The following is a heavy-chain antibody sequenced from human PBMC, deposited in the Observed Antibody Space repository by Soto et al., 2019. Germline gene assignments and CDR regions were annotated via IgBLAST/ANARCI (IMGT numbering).Heavy chain of an antibody. CDR1: GYTYTSYG. D-gene: IGHD3-3*01. Sequence: ASVKVSCKASGYTYTSYGISWVRQAPGQGLEWMGWISAYNGNTNYAQKLQGRVTMTTDTSTSTAYMALRSLRSDDTAVYSCARVRLFLFLGWRKGVQVFEFWGKGTLDLVS. CDR2: ISAYNGNT. CDR3: ARVRLFLFLGWRKGVQVFEF. V-gene: IGHV1-18*01. J-gene: IGHJ3*01.